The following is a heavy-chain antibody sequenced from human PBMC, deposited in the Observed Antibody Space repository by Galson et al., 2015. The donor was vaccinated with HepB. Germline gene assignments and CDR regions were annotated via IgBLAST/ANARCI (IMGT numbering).Heavy chain of an antibody. Sequence: SLRLSCAASGFTVSSNYMSWVRQAPGKGLEWVSVIYSGGSTYYADSVKGRFTISRDNSKNTLYLQMNSLRAEDTAVYYCARDRRGPGYTMDWGQGTLVTVSS. D-gene: IGHD5-12*01. V-gene: IGHV3-66*02. CDR3: ARDRRGPGYTMD. J-gene: IGHJ4*02. CDR2: IYSGGST. CDR1: GFTVSSNY.